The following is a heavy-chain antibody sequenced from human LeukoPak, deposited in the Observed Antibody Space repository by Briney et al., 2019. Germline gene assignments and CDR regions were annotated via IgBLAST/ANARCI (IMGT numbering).Heavy chain of an antibody. Sequence: ASVKVSCKASGYTFTSYDINWVRQATGQGLEWMGWMNPNSGNTGYAQKFQGRVTMTRDTSISTAYMELSSLRSEDTAVYYCARGLFWFGDLKTHWFDPWGQGTLVTVSS. V-gene: IGHV1-8*01. D-gene: IGHD3-10*01. CDR2: MNPNSGNT. CDR3: ARGLFWFGDLKTHWFDP. J-gene: IGHJ5*02. CDR1: GYTFTSYD.